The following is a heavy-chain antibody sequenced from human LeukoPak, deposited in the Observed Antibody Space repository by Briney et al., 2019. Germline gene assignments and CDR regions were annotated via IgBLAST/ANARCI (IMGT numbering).Heavy chain of an antibody. J-gene: IGHJ4*02. CDR2: INPSGGST. V-gene: IGHV1-46*01. D-gene: IGHD4-17*01. Sequence: ASVKVSCKASGGTFSSYAISWVRQAPGQGLEWMGIINPSGGSTSYAQKFQGRVTMTRDTSTSTVYMELSSLRSEDTAVYYCARARSSVTTVTTPGYWGQGTLVTVSS. CDR3: ARARSSVTTVTTPGY. CDR1: GGTFSSYA.